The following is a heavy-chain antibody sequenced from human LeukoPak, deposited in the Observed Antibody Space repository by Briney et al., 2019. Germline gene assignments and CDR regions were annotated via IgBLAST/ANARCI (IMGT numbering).Heavy chain of an antibody. D-gene: IGHD3-10*01. Sequence: HRASVKVSCKASGYTFTGYYIHWVRQAPGQGLEWMGVINPNGDSTSYAQKFQGRVTMTRDTSTSTVYMELSSLRSEDTAVHYCARSMIRGATYYFDYWGQGTLVTVSS. CDR3: ARSMIRGATYYFDY. J-gene: IGHJ4*02. V-gene: IGHV1-46*01. CDR2: INPNGDST. CDR1: GYTFTGYY.